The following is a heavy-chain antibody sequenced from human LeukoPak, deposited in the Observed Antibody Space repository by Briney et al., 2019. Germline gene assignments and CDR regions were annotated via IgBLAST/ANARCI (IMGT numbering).Heavy chain of an antibody. J-gene: IGHJ5*02. CDR3: ARNTFGGVIVT. Sequence: SETLSLTCAVYGGSFSGYYWSWIRQPPGKGLEWIGEINHSGSTNYNPSLKSRVTISVDTSKNQFSLKLSSVTAADTAVYYCARNTFGGVIVTWGQGTLVTVSS. D-gene: IGHD3-16*02. V-gene: IGHV4-34*01. CDR1: GGSFSGYY. CDR2: INHSGST.